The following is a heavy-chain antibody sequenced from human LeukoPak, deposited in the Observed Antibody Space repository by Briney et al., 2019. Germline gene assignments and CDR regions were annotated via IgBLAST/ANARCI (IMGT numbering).Heavy chain of an antibody. CDR3: ARAQNRYSYGYYYYYMDV. D-gene: IGHD5-18*01. CDR2: IYYSGNT. Sequence: SETLSLTCTVSGGSISSYYWSWIRQPPGKGLEWIGYIYYSGNTNYNPSLKSRVTISVDTSKNQFSLKLSSVTAADTAVYYCARAQNRYSYGYYYYYMDVWGKGTTVTVSS. J-gene: IGHJ6*03. CDR1: GGSISSYY. V-gene: IGHV4-59*01.